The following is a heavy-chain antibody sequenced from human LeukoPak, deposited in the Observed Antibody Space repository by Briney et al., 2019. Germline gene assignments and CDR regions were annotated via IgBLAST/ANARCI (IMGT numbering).Heavy chain of an antibody. V-gene: IGHV3-23*01. D-gene: IGHD3-10*01. J-gene: IGHJ5*02. CDR1: GFTFSSYA. Sequence: GGSLRLSCAASGFTFSSYAMSWVRQAPGKGLEWVSAISGSGGSTYYADSVKGRFTISRDNSKNTLYLQMNSLRAEDTAVYYCAAFKTRGVRPLNWFGPWGQGTLVTVSS. CDR3: AAFKTRGVRPLNWFGP. CDR2: ISGSGGST.